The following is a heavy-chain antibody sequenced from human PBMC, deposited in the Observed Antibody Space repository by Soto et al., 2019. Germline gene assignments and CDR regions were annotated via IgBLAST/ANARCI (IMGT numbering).Heavy chain of an antibody. J-gene: IGHJ4*02. CDR1: GFTFSTYA. Sequence: EVHLLESGGGLVQPGGSLRLSCAASGFTFSTYAMSWVRQAPGKGLEWVSAISGSGGSTYYADPVKGRFTISRDNSKNTLYLQMNSLRDEDTAVHYCARGLGYXSSTXCYIWFDYWGQGTLVTVSS. CDR2: ISGSGGST. V-gene: IGHV3-23*01. CDR3: ARGLGYXSSTXCYIWFDY. D-gene: IGHD2-2*02.